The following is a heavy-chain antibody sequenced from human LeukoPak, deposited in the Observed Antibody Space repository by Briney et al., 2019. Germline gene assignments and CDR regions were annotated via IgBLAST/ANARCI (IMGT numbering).Heavy chain of an antibody. Sequence: GGSLRLSCAASGFTFSNYAMSWVRQAPGKGLEWVSGISGSGGSTYYADSVKGRSTISRDNSKNTVYLQMNSLRAEDTAVYYCARDREWLGTYYFDYWGQGTLVTVSS. J-gene: IGHJ4*02. CDR3: ARDREWLGTYYFDY. V-gene: IGHV3-23*01. CDR1: GFTFSNYA. D-gene: IGHD6-19*01. CDR2: ISGSGGST.